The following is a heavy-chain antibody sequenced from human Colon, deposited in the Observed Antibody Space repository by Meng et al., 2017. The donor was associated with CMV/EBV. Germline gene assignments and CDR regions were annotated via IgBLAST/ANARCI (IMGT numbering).Heavy chain of an antibody. D-gene: IGHD5-18*01. J-gene: IGHJ4*02. CDR2: LYNSGNP. CDR1: RCSHWSYY. CDR3: ASGSYGGNRFDY. Sequence: APGPVYPAPTPPLPCLGCRCSHWSYYWLWPRPPGGKAREWFGHLYNSGNPHHHPSLKTRVTMSVDASKNQFSLKLSSVPAADTAVYYCASGSYGGNRFDYWGQGTLVTVSS. V-gene: IGHV4-4*07.